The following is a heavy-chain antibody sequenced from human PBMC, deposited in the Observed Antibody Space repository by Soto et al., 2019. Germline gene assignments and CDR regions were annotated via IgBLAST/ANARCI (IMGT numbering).Heavy chain of an antibody. J-gene: IGHJ6*03. CDR2: IRSAGGT. V-gene: IGHV3-74*01. CDR3: AREQKTEVAPAPDFMDV. CDR1: GFTFSIYW. Sequence: EVQLVEAGGGLVQPGGSLRLSCEASGFTFSIYWMEWVRQAPGKGLVWVSRIRSAGGTNYADSVKGRFTVSRDNAKNTLYLLMNSLRAEDSAVYYCAREQKTEVAPAPDFMDVWGKGTTVTVSS. D-gene: IGHD2-2*01.